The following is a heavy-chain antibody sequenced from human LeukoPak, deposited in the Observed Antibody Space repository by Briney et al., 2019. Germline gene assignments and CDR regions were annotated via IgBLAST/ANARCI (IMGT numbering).Heavy chain of an antibody. V-gene: IGHV3-23*01. CDR1: GFIFSYYG. CDR2: ISDSGDAT. CDR3: AKERGHFKPFDY. Sequence: QPGGSLRLSCEVSGFIFSYYGMNWVRQAPGKGLEWVSAISDSGDATYYADSVKGRFTISRDNSKSTLYLQMNNLRAEDTALYYCAKERGHFKPFDYWGQGTLVTVSS. J-gene: IGHJ4*02. D-gene: IGHD2-21*02.